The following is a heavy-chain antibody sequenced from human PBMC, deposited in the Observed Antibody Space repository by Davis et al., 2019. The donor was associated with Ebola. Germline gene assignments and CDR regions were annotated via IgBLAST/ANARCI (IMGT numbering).Heavy chain of an antibody. CDR3: ATTGLHYYYAIDV. J-gene: IGHJ6*04. Sequence: GGSLRLSCAASGFTFSSYGMHWVRQAPGKGLEWVAVISYDGNTKYYGDSVKGRFTISRDNSKNTMDLQMNSLRAEDTAVYYCATTGLHYYYAIDVWGEGTSVIVSS. CDR1: GFTFSSYG. D-gene: IGHD2-8*02. CDR2: ISYDGNTK. V-gene: IGHV3-30*03.